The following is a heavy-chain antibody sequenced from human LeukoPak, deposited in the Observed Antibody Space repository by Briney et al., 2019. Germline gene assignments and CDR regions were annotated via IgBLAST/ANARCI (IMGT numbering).Heavy chain of an antibody. J-gene: IGHJ4*02. D-gene: IGHD7-27*01. CDR3: ARGLWAADY. V-gene: IGHV3-21*01. Sequence: PGGSLRLSCAASGFTFSAHSMNWVRQAPGKGLEWVSSISSSGSYIYYSDSLKGRFTISRDNAKNSLYLQMNSLRAEDTAVYYCARGLWAADYWGQGTLVTVSS. CDR2: ISSSGSYI. CDR1: GFTFSAHS.